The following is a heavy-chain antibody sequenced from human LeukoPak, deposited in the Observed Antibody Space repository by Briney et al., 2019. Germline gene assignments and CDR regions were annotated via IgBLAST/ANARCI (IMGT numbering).Heavy chain of an antibody. CDR1: GYTFTGYY. CDR3: ARSRREDDILTGFYNPYYNYAMDV. CDR2: INPNIGGT. V-gene: IGHV1-2*02. J-gene: IGHJ6*02. D-gene: IGHD3-9*01. Sequence: ASVKVSCKASGYTFTGYYMHWVRLAPGQGLEWMGWINPNIGGTNYAQKSQGRVNMTRDTSISTAYMELSRLRSDDTAVYYCARSRREDDILTGFYNPYYNYAMDVWGQGTTVTVSS.